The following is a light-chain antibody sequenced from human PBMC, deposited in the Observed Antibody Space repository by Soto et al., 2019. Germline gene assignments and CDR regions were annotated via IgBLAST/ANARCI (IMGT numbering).Light chain of an antibody. Sequence: IQITQVSSFLSASVGNRVHLTCRGSSGIRNGLGWYQQKPGKAPKPLIYAASSLQSGVPSRFSGSGSGTDFTLSISSLQPEDFATYYCLQDYNYPLTFGGGTKVEIK. J-gene: IGKJ4*01. V-gene: IGKV1-6*01. CDR1: SGIRNG. CDR3: LQDYNYPLT. CDR2: AAS.